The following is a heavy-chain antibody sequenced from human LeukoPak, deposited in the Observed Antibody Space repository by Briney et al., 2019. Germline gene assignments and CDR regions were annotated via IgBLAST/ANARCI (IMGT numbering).Heavy chain of an antibody. CDR1: GFTFSSYA. J-gene: IGHJ4*02. CDR2: ISSSGGST. CDR3: AKDLEGVPAAFRGGFNY. Sequence: PGGSLRLSCAASGFTFSSYAMSWVRQAPGKGLEWVSAISSSGGSTYYADSVKGRFTISRDNSKNTLYLQMNSLRAEDTAVYYCAKDLEGVPAAFRGGFNYWGQGTLVTVSS. D-gene: IGHD2-2*01. V-gene: IGHV3-23*01.